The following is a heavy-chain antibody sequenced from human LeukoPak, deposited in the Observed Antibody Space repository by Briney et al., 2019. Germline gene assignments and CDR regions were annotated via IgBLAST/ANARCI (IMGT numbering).Heavy chain of an antibody. J-gene: IGHJ4*02. Sequence: ASVKVSCKASGGTFTANYLHWVRQAPGQGLEWMGWIDPNSGATNHAQMFQGRVTMTRDTSIITAYMELSSLRSDDTAVYYCASGSGLYSPDYWGQGTLVTVSS. CDR2: IDPNSGAT. CDR1: GGTFTANY. CDR3: ASGSGLYSPDY. D-gene: IGHD3-3*01. V-gene: IGHV1-2*02.